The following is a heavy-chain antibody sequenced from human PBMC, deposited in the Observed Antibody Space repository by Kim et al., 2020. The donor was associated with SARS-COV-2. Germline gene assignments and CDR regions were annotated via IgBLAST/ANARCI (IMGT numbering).Heavy chain of an antibody. V-gene: IGHV5-51*01. D-gene: IGHD1-26*01. CDR3: ARRPLVVGAASGWFDP. CDR2: IYPGDSDT. J-gene: IGHJ5*02. Sequence: GESLKISCKGSGYSFTSYWIGWVRQMPGKGLEWMGIIYPGDSDTRYSPSFQGQVTISADKSISTAYLQWSSLKASDTAMYYCARRPLVVGAASGWFDPWGQGTLVTVSS. CDR1: GYSFTSYW.